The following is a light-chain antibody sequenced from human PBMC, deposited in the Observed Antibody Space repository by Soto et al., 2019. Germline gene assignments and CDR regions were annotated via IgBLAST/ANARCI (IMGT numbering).Light chain of an antibody. CDR3: QSYDSSLSGYV. J-gene: IGLJ1*01. Sequence: QSVLTQPPSVSGASWQRVTNSCTGSSSKIGAGYDVHWYQQLPGTAPKLLINGNSNRPSGVPDRFSGSKSGTSASLAITGLQAEDEADYYCQSYDSSLSGYVFGTGTKLTVL. CDR1: SSKIGAGYD. V-gene: IGLV1-40*01. CDR2: GNS.